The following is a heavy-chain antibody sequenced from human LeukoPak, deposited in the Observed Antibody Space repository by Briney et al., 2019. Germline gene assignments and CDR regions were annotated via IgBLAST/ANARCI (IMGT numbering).Heavy chain of an antibody. CDR1: GFTFSSYA. J-gene: IGHJ6*04. CDR3: AKGEDCSSVNCRTPRAYGMDV. D-gene: IGHD2-2*01. CDR2: ISGSGGST. Sequence: PGGSLRLSCAASGFTFSSYAMSWVRQAPGKGLEWVSAISGSGGSTYYADSVKGRFTISRDNSKNTLYLQMNSLRAEDTAVYYCAKGEDCSSVNCRTPRAYGMDVWGKGSTVTVSS. V-gene: IGHV3-23*01.